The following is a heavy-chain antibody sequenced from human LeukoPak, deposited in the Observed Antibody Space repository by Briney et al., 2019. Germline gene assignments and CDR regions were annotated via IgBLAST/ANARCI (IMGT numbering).Heavy chain of an antibody. V-gene: IGHV3-23*01. J-gene: IGHJ4*02. D-gene: IGHD3-10*01. CDR3: AKGSYYGSGSYYEYFDY. CDR1: GFTFSSYA. Sequence: GGSLRLSCAASGFTFSSYAMSWVRQAPGKGLEWVSAISGSGGSTYYADSVKGRFTISRDNSKNTLYLQMNSLRAEDTAVYYCAKGSYYGSGSYYEYFDYWGQGTLVTVSS. CDR2: ISGSGGST.